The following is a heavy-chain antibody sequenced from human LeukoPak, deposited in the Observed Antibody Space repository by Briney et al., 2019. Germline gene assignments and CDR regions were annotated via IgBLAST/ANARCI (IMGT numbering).Heavy chain of an antibody. V-gene: IGHV3-21*01. CDR2: ISSSSSYI. D-gene: IGHD1-26*01. CDR1: GFTFSSYS. Sequence: GGSLRLSCAASGFTFSSYSMNWVRQAPGKGLEWVSSISSSSSYIYYADSVRGRFTISRDNAKNSLYLQMNSLRAEDTAVYYRARHGGIVGATVDFDYWGQGTLVTVSS. J-gene: IGHJ4*02. CDR3: ARHGGIVGATVDFDY.